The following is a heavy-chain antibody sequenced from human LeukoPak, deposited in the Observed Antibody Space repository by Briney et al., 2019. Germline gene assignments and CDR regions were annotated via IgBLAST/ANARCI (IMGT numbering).Heavy chain of an antibody. CDR2: ISAYNGNT. Sequence: ASVKVSCKASGYTFTSYGISWVRQAPGQGLEWMGWISAYNGNTNYAQKLQGRVTMTTDTSTSTAYMELRSLRSDDTAVYYCARGFPPRRDYDSRGYYSYYFDHWGQGTLVTVSS. CDR3: ARGFPPRRDYDSRGYYSYYFDH. J-gene: IGHJ4*02. D-gene: IGHD3-22*01. V-gene: IGHV1-18*01. CDR1: GYTFTSYG.